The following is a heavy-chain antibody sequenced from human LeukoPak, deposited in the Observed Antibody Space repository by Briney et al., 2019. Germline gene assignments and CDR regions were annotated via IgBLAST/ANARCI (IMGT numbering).Heavy chain of an antibody. CDR1: GYTFTSYG. Sequence: GASVKVSCKASGYTFTSYGISWVRQAPGQGLEWMGWISAYNGNTNYAQKLQGRVTMTTDTSTSTAYMELRSLRSDDTAVYYCARGASYYGGSGYNVDAFYIWGQGTMVTVSS. J-gene: IGHJ3*02. D-gene: IGHD3-22*01. CDR3: ARGASYYGGSGYNVDAFYI. V-gene: IGHV1-18*01. CDR2: ISAYNGNT.